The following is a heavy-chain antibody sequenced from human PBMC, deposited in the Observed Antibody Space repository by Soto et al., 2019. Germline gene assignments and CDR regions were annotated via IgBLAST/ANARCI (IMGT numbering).Heavy chain of an antibody. V-gene: IGHV4-39*07. J-gene: IGHJ4*02. CDR1: VGSISSDSYY. CDR3: ARVPDY. Sequence: KPSETLSLTCTVSVGSISSDSYYWGWIRQSPEKGLEWIASISYSGSTYYNPTLKSRVTISVDTSKNQFSLKLSSVTAADTAVYYCARVPDYWGQGTLVTVSS. CDR2: ISYSGST.